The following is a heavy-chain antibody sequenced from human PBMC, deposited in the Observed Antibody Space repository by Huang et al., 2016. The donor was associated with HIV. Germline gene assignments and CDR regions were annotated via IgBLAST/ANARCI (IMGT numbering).Heavy chain of an antibody. Sequence: QVQLVQSAAEVKKPGSSVKVSCEASGGTFSSYAISWGRPAPGPGLEWLGGVIPMFGTTNYTQKLQGRVTITADESSGTAYMGLRSLRAEDTAGYYCARASGRIQLPGGYFDLWGRGTLVTVSS. CDR1: GGTFSSYA. CDR2: VIPMFGTT. J-gene: IGHJ2*01. D-gene: IGHD1-1*01. V-gene: IGHV1-69*01. CDR3: ARASGRIQLPGGYFDL.